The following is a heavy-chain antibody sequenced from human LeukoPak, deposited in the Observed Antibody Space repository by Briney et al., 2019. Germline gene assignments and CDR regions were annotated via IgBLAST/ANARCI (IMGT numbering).Heavy chain of an antibody. D-gene: IGHD3-3*01. CDR1: GGSISSYY. Sequence: SETLSLTCTVSGGSISSYYWSWIRQPAGKGLEWIGRIYTSGSTNYNPSLKSRVTMSVDTSKNQFSLKLSSVTAADTAVYYCARDQLRFLEWLSFPHMDVWGKGTTVTVSS. V-gene: IGHV4-4*07. CDR3: ARDQLRFLEWLSFPHMDV. CDR2: IYTSGST. J-gene: IGHJ6*03.